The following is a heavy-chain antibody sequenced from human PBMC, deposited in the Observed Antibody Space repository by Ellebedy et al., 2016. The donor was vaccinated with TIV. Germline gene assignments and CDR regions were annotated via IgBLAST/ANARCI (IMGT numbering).Heavy chain of an antibody. D-gene: IGHD3-3*02. CDR3: AKISPTHRGAFDI. Sequence: GGSLRLSXEASGFTFSSYAMGWLRQAPGEGLEWVSVFGGRSTTTYYADSVKGRFTISRDNSKNTLFLQMNSLRGDDTARYYCAKISPTHRGAFDIWGQGTMVTVSS. V-gene: IGHV3-23*01. CDR1: GFTFSSYA. J-gene: IGHJ3*02. CDR2: FGGRSTTT.